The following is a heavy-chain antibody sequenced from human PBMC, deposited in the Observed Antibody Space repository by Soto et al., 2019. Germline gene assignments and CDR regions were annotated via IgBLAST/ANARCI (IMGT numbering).Heavy chain of an antibody. CDR2: LYYSGSP. D-gene: IGHD3-3*01. CDR3: ARELPGLDYDFGF. Sequence: SQIKSLTRTVSDGSSVSLDDCWSRIRQRAGKDLEWIGYLYYSGSPYDIPSLKRRVTRSVDASKNHFSLKLSSGTAADMLVYYCARELPGLDYDFGFWGQGTLGTRPS. V-gene: IGHV4-30-4*08. J-gene: IGHJ4*03. CDR1: DGSSVSLDDC.